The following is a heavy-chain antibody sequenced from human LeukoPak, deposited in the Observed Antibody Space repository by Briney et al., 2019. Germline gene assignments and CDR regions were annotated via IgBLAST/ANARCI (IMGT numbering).Heavy chain of an antibody. D-gene: IGHD6-19*01. V-gene: IGHV3-15*07. J-gene: IGHJ6*02. Sequence: GGSLRLSCAASGFTFSNAWMNWVRQAPGKGLEWVGRIKSKTDGGTTDYAAPVKGRFTTSRDDSKNTLYLQMNSLKTEDTAVYYCTTGGSSGWSGYYYYGMDVWGQGTTVTVSS. CDR3: TTGGSSGWSGYYYYGMDV. CDR2: IKSKTDGGTT. CDR1: GFTFSNAW.